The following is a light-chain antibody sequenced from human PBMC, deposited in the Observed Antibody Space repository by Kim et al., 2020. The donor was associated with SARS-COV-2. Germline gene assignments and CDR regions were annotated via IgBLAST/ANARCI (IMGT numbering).Light chain of an antibody. Sequence: GQRITISGSGGRSNIALNSANWYQQFRGTAPKLLIYLCDQRPSGVPDRFSGSKSGPSASLAISGLQSEDEADYFCAAWDSTLNGWRFGGGTQLTVL. CDR2: LCD. V-gene: IGLV1-44*01. CDR3: AAWDSTLNGWR. CDR1: RSNIALNS. J-gene: IGLJ3*02.